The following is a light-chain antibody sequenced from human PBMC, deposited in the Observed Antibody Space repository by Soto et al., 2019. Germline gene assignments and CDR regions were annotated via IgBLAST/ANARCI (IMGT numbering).Light chain of an antibody. CDR1: QSISSW. CDR2: DAS. CDR3: QQYNSYSVT. Sequence: DIQMTQSPSTLSASVGDRFTTTCRASQSISSWLAWYQQKPGKAPKLLIYDASSLESGVPSRFSGSGSGTEFTLTISSLQPDDFATYYCQQYNSYSVTVGQGTRLRL. J-gene: IGKJ5*01. V-gene: IGKV1-5*01.